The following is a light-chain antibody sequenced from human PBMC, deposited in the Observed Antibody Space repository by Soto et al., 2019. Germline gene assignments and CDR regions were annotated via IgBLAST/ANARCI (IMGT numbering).Light chain of an antibody. Sequence: EIAMTQSPATLSVSPGERATLSCRASQSVSSNLAWYQQKPGQAPRLLIYGASTRATGIPARFSGSGFGTEFTLTISSLQSEDFAVYYCQQYNNWPPTFGQGTKVDI. V-gene: IGKV3-15*01. CDR1: QSVSSN. J-gene: IGKJ1*01. CDR2: GAS. CDR3: QQYNNWPPT.